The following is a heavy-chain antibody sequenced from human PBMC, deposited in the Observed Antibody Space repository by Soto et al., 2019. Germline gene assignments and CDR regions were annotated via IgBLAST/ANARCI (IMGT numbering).Heavy chain of an antibody. V-gene: IGHV1-69*05. CDR2: IIPISGTP. D-gene: IGHD2-15*01. J-gene: IGHJ4*02. CDR1: GYSFTSIYA. CDR3: ARDLGGWPDY. Sequence: SVKVSCKAIGYSFTSIYAINWVRQAPGQGLEWMGGIIPISGTPIYAQKFQGRVTITRDTSASTAYMELSSLRSEDTAVYYCARDLGGWPDYWGQGTLVTVSS.